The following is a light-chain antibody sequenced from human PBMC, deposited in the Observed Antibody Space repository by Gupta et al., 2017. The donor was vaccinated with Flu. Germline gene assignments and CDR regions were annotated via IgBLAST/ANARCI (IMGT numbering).Light chain of an antibody. J-gene: IGLJ2*01. CDR1: NIGSKS. CDR3: QVWDSSSDNVV. Sequence: SSVLPQAPSVSVAPGQTARITCGGNNIGSKSVHWYQQKPGQAPILVGYDDSDRPSGIPERFSGSKSGNTATLTISRVEAGEEADYYCQVWDSSSDNVVFGGGTKLTVL. V-gene: IGLV3-21*02. CDR2: DDS.